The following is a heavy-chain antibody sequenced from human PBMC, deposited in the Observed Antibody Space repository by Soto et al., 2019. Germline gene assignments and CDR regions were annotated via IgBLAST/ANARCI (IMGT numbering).Heavy chain of an antibody. CDR3: ARGDYEYNWFDP. CDR1: GCSISSGDYC. J-gene: IGHJ5*02. V-gene: IGHV4-30-4*01. Sequence: PSETLSLTCTFSGCSISSGDYCWSWIRQPPGKGPEWIGYIYYSGSTYYNPSLKSRVTISVDTSKNQFSLKLSSVTAADTAVYYCARGDYEYNWFDPWGQGTLVTVSS. CDR2: IYYSGST. D-gene: IGHD3-22*01.